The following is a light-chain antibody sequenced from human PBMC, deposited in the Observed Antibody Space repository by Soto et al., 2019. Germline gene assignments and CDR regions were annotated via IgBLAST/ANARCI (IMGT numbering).Light chain of an antibody. CDR3: QHYGAAPIT. CDR1: QSVGGN. J-gene: IGKJ5*01. V-gene: IGKV3-20*01. CDR2: GAS. Sequence: EIVLTPSPFTLSLSPGDRATLSCRASQSVGGNVAWYQQIPGQPPKLLIFGASSRATGIADKFSGSGSGTDFTLTISRLEPEDFALYYCQHYGAAPITFGQGTRLEIK.